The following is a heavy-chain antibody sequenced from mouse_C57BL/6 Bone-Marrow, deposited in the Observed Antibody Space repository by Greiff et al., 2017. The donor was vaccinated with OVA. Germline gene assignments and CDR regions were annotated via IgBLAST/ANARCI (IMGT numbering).Heavy chain of an antibody. Sequence: EVKLVESGPELVKPGASVKISCKASGYSFTDYNMNWVKQSNGKSLEWIGVINPNYGTTSYNQKFKGKATLTVDQSSSTAYMQLNSLTSEDSAVYYCAALTGTWDYYAMDYWGQGTSVTVSS. J-gene: IGHJ4*01. CDR2: INPNYGTT. D-gene: IGHD4-1*01. V-gene: IGHV1-39*01. CDR3: AALTGTWDYYAMDY. CDR1: GYSFTDYN.